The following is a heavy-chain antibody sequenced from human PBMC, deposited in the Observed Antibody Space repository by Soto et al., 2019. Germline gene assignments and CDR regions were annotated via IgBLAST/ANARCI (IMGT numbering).Heavy chain of an antibody. CDR1: GFTFSSYG. J-gene: IGHJ6*02. V-gene: IGHV3-30*18. D-gene: IGHD6-13*01. Sequence: LRLSCAASGFTFSSYGMHWVRQAPGKGLEWVAVISYDGSNKYYADSVKGRFTISRDNSKNTLYLQMNSLRAEDTAVYYCAKDRRSSSWSTKYYYYYGMDVWGQGTTVTVSS. CDR3: AKDRRSSSWSTKYYYYYGMDV. CDR2: ISYDGSNK.